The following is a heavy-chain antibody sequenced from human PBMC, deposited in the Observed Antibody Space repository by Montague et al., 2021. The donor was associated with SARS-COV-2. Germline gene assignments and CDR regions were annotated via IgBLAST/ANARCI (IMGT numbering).Heavy chain of an antibody. CDR2: ISHSGNT. D-gene: IGHD3-10*02. J-gene: IGHJ2*01. Sequence: SETLSLTCAVSGGSLSGNDWSWIRQPPGKGLEWIGEISHSGNTKYNPSLKSRGSISEDTSKNQVSLKLTSVTAADTAVYFCARSPIGIRGTVRTRYFDLWGRGTLVTVSS. V-gene: IGHV4-34*01. CDR1: GGSLSGND. CDR3: ARSPIGIRGTVRTRYFDL.